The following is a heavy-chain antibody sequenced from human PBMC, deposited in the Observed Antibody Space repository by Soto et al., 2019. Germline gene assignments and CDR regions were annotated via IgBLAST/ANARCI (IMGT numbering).Heavy chain of an antibody. CDR1: GFTFSSYG. V-gene: IGHV3-30*18. D-gene: IGHD3-22*01. CDR2: ISYDGSNK. CDR3: AKVDLATMIDLGSH. J-gene: IGHJ4*02. Sequence: FLRLSCAASGFTFSSYGMHWVGQATGKGLEWVAVISYDGSNKYYADSVKGRFTISRDNSKNTLYLQMNSLRAEDTAVYYCAKVDLATMIDLGSHWGQRTLVTVSS.